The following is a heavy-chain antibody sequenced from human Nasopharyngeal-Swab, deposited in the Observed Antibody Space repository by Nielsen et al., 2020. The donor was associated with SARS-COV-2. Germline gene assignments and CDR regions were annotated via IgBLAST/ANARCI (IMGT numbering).Heavy chain of an antibody. CDR2: IKQDGSEK. CDR3: ARDPGFGYYYDSSGYYDY. J-gene: IGHJ4*02. V-gene: IGHV3-7*01. D-gene: IGHD3-22*01. CDR1: GFTFSSYW. Sequence: GESLKISCAAFGFTFSSYWMSWVRQAPGKGLEWVANIKQDGSEKYYVDSVKGRFTISRDNAKNSLYLQMNSLRAEDTAVYYCARDPGFGYYYDSSGYYDYWGQGTLVTVSP.